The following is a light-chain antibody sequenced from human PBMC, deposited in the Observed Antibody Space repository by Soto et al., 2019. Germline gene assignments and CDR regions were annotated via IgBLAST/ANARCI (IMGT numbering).Light chain of an antibody. CDR1: QTISSNY. V-gene: IGKV3-20*01. Sequence: EIGLTQSPGTLSLSPGERATLSCRATQTISSNYLAWYQQKPGQAPRLLIYGASSRATGIPDRFSGSGSGTDFTLTISRLEPEDFALYYCQQYGGSPRTFGQRTKVDI. J-gene: IGKJ1*01. CDR2: GAS. CDR3: QQYGGSPRT.